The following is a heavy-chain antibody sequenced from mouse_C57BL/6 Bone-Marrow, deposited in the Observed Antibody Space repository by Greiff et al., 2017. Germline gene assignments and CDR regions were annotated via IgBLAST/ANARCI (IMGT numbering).Heavy chain of an antibody. CDR2: IYPGSGNT. J-gene: IGHJ1*03. CDR1: GYTFTDYY. Sequence: QVQLQQSGAELVRPGASVKLSCKASGYTFTDYYINWVKQRPGQGLEWIARIYPGSGNTYYNEKFKGKATLTAEKSSSTAYMQLSSLTSEDAAVYFCARGVYYGSSFYWYFDVWGTGTTVTVAS. CDR3: ARGVYYGSSFYWYFDV. V-gene: IGHV1-76*01. D-gene: IGHD1-1*01.